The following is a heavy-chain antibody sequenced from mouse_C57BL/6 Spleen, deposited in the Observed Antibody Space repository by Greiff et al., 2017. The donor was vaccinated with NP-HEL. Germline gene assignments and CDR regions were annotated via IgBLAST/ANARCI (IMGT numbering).Heavy chain of an antibody. V-gene: IGHV14-4*01. D-gene: IGHD2-4*01. J-gene: IGHJ3*01. CDR3: TTGEGLRRWFAY. CDR1: GFNIKDDY. Sequence: VQLKESGAELVRPGASVKLSCTASGFNIKDDYMHWVKQSPEQGLEWIGWIDPENGDTEYASKFQGKATITADTSSNTAYLQLSSLTSEDTAVYYCTTGEGLRRWFAYWGQGTLVTVSA. CDR2: IDPENGDT.